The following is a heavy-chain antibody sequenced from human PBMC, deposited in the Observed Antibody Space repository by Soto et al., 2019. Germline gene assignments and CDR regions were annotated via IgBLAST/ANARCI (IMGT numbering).Heavy chain of an antibody. V-gene: IGHV3-73*01. Sequence: LRLSCAASGFTFSGSAMHWVRQASGKGLEWVGRIRSKANSYATAYAASVKGRFTISRDDSKNTAYLQMNSLKTEDTAVYYCTSLYGSGSTFGYYGMDVWGQGTTVTVSS. D-gene: IGHD3-10*01. J-gene: IGHJ6*02. CDR1: GFTFSGSA. CDR2: IRSKANSYAT. CDR3: TSLYGSGSTFGYYGMDV.